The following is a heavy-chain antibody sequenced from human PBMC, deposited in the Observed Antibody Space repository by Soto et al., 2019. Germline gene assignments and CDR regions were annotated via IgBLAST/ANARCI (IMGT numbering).Heavy chain of an antibody. CDR1: GGSISIGDYY. J-gene: IGHJ5*02. CDR2: IYYSGST. CDR3: ARWWSGSRQGFDP. V-gene: IGHV4-31*03. D-gene: IGHD3-3*01. Sequence: QVQLQESGPGLVKPSQTLSLTCTVSGGSISIGDYYWSWLRQHPGKGLEWIGYIYYSGSTYYNPSRKSRFTISVDTSKNQFSLKLCSVTAADTAVYYCARWWSGSRQGFDPWGQGTLVTVSS.